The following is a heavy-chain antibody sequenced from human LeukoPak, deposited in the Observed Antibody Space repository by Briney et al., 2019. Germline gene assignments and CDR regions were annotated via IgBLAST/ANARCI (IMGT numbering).Heavy chain of an antibody. Sequence: SETLSLTCAVSDDSIRSSAYYWGWIRQPPGKGLEWIGSIYYSGSTYYNPSLKSRVTISIDTSKNQFSLKLSSVTAADTAVYYCARARVFASAPGAYYFDYWGQGTLVTVSS. J-gene: IGHJ4*02. D-gene: IGHD6-13*01. CDR1: DDSIRSSAYY. V-gene: IGHV4-39*01. CDR2: IYYSGST. CDR3: ARARVFASAPGAYYFDY.